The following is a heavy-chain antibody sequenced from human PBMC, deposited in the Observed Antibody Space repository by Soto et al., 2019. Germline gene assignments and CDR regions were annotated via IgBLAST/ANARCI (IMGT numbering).Heavy chain of an antibody. J-gene: IGHJ5*02. CDR2: INPNSGGT. V-gene: IGHV1-2*02. D-gene: IGHD2-15*01. CDR3: ARQTLVVAATAYNWFDP. Sequence: GASVKVSCKASGYTFTGYDMHWVRQAPGQGLEWMGWINPNSGGTNYAQKFQGRVTMTRDTSISTAYMELSRLRSDDTAVYYCARQTLVVAATAYNWFDPWGQGTLVTVSS. CDR1: GYTFTGYD.